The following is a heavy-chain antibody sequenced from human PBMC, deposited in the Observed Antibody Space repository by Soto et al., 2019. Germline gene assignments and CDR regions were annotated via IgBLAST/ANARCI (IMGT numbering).Heavy chain of an antibody. V-gene: IGHV3-30*18. J-gene: IGHJ4*02. CDR3: AKPSEPFTAPYYFDS. CDR1: GFTFSNYG. Sequence: QVQLVESGGGVVQPGRSLRLSCAASGFTFSNYGMHWVRQAPGKGLEWVAIISYDGGVKYFGDSVKGRFTISRDDSQHTLFLQMSSLRAEDTAVYYCAKPSEPFTAPYYFDSWGQGTLVTVSS. CDR2: ISYDGGVK. D-gene: IGHD1-26*01.